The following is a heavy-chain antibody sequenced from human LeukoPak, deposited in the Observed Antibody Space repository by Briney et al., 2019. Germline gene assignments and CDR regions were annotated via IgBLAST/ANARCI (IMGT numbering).Heavy chain of an antibody. J-gene: IGHJ3*01. Sequence: TGGSLRLSCAASGFTFNDHAMYWVRQAPGKGLEWVSGINWNSDNIGYADSVKGRFTISRDDAKSSLFLQMNSLRTEDTALYYCARASYYHYHPRLGLVTTCGQGTM. CDR1: GFTFNDHA. V-gene: IGHV3-9*01. CDR2: INWNSDNI. CDR3: ARASYYHYHPRLGLVTT. D-gene: IGHD3-16*01.